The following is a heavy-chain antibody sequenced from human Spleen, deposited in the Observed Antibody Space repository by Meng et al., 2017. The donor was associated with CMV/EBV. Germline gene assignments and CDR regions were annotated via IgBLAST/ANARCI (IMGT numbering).Heavy chain of an antibody. CDR2: INPNNGGT. D-gene: IGHD1-1*01. CDR1: GYSFTDYY. CDR3: ARAGRRMENDY. Sequence: ASVKVSCKASGYSFTDYYIHWVRLAPGQGLEWMGGINPNNGGTKYAQRFQGRVTMARDTSISTAYMELSRLRSDDTAVYYCARAGRRMENDYWGQGTLVTVSS. V-gene: IGHV1-2*02. J-gene: IGHJ4*02.